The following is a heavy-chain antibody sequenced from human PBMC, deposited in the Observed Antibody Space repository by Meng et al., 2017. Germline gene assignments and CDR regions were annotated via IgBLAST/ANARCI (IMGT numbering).Heavy chain of an antibody. J-gene: IGHJ3*02. V-gene: IGHV1-69*02. CDR2: IIPILGIA. Sequence: VQLVQSGAEVKKPGSSVKVSCKASGGTFSSYTISWVRQAPGQGLEWMGRIIPILGIANYAQKFQGRVTITADKSTSTAYMELSSLRSEDTAVYYCAGSPDQDAFDIWGQGTMVTVSS. CDR1: GGTFSSYT. CDR3: AGSPDQDAFDI.